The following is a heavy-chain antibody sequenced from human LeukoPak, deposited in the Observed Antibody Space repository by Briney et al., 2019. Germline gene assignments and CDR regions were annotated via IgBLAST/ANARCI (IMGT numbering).Heavy chain of an antibody. D-gene: IGHD6-13*01. J-gene: IGHJ2*01. CDR1: GGSISTYY. CDR3: ARVAFKYSSTNWFFDL. V-gene: IGHV4-4*07. CDR2: IFTSGST. Sequence: SETLALTCTVSGGSISTYYWSWIRQPAGKGLEWIGRIFTSGSTNYNPSLKSRVTISVDTSKNQFSLNLNSVTAADTAVYYCARVAFKYSSTNWFFDLWGRGTLVTVSS.